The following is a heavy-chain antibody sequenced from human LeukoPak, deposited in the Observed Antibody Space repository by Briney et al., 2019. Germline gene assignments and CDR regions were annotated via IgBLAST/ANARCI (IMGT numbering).Heavy chain of an antibody. V-gene: IGHV4-30-2*01. CDR1: GGSISSGGYS. D-gene: IGHD1-1*01. Sequence: PSETLSLTCAVSGGSISSGGYSWSWIRQPPGKGLEWIGYIYHSGSTYYNPSLKSRVTISVDRSKNQFSLKLSSVTAADTAVYYCARRPRIIPQLFDVWGEGTTVTVSS. CDR3: ARRPRIIPQLFDV. CDR2: IYHSGST. J-gene: IGHJ6*04.